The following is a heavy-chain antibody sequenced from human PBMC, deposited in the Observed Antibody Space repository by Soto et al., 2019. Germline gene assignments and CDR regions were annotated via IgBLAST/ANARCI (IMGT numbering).Heavy chain of an antibody. CDR3: AREAPYCTSATCPKFYDMDV. D-gene: IGHD2-2*01. V-gene: IGHV1-69*13. CDR2: IIPILNSP. CDR1: GGTFGSYA. Sequence: SVKVSCKASGGTFGSYAITWVRRAPGQGLEWLGGIIPILNSPAYAQKLQARVVITADEITNTAYMELNSLRFDDTAVYYCAREAPYCTSATCPKFYDMDVWGQGTTVTVSS. J-gene: IGHJ6*02.